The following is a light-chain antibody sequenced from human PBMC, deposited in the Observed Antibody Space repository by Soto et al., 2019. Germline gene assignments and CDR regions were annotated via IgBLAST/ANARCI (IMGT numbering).Light chain of an antibody. V-gene: IGLV4-69*01. CDR1: SGHSSYA. CDR2: VNSDGRH. CDR3: QTWGTGTVV. Sequence: QAVLTQSPSASASLGASVKLTCTLSSGHSSYAIAWHQQQPEKGPRYLMRVNSDGRHIKGDGIPDRFSGSSSGAERYLTISSLQSEAEADYYCQTWGTGTVVFGGGTKLTVL. J-gene: IGLJ2*01.